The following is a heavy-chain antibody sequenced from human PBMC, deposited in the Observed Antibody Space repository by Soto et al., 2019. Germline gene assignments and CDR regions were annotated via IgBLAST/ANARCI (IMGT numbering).Heavy chain of an antibody. CDR3: ARGDSGYSSSWYPDKAPLWFDP. Sequence: GASVKVSCKASGGTFSSYAISWVRQAPGQGLEWMGGIIPIFGTANYAQKFQGRVTITADESTSTAYMELSSLRSEDTAVYYCARGDSGYSSSWYPDKAPLWFDPWGQGTLVTVSS. CDR1: GGTFSSYA. CDR2: IIPIFGTA. D-gene: IGHD6-13*01. J-gene: IGHJ5*02. V-gene: IGHV1-69*13.